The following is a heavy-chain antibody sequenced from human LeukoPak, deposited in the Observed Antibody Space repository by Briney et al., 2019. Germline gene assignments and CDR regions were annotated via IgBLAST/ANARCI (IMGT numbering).Heavy chain of an antibody. CDR3: ASSGQDDY. CDR2: ISSSRSTI. D-gene: IGHD2-15*01. CDR1: GFTFSSYE. V-gene: IGHV3-48*03. J-gene: IGHJ4*02. Sequence: GGSLRLSCAASGFTFSSYEMNWVRQAPAKGLEWLSYISSSRSTIYYADSVKGRFTISRDNAKNSMYLQMNSLRAEDTAVYYCASSGQDDYWGQGTLVTVSS.